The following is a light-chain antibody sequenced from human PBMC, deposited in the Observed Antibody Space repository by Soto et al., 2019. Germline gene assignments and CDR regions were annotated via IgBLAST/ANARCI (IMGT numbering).Light chain of an antibody. V-gene: IGLV1-44*01. CDR1: RSNIGSNT. J-gene: IGLJ2*01. CDR3: AAWDDSLSGPA. Sequence: QTVVTQPPSASGTPGQRVTLSCSGGRSNIGSNTVNWYQQLPGTAPRLIMHSNDQRPSGVPDRFSGSKSGTSASLAISDLQSKDEADYFCAAWDDSLSGPAFGGGTKVTVL. CDR2: SND.